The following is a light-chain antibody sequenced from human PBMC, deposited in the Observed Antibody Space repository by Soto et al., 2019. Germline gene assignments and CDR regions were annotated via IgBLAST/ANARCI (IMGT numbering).Light chain of an antibody. CDR1: QSVSSN. CDR2: GAS. CDR3: QQYTNWQKRMYN. J-gene: IGKJ2*01. V-gene: IGKV3-15*01. Sequence: EIVMTQSPATLSVSPGERATLSCRASQSVSSNLAWYQQKPGQAPRLLIYGASTRATGIPARFSGSGSGTEFTLTISRLQTEAFAVYYIQQYTNWQKRMYNFVQGTKLEIK.